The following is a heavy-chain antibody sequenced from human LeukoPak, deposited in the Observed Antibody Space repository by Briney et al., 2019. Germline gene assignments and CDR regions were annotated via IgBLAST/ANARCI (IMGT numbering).Heavy chain of an antibody. CDR3: ARDTSGYSSSWFDP. CDR1: GGSISGNY. D-gene: IGHD6-13*01. J-gene: IGHJ5*02. CDR2: IYYSGST. V-gene: IGHV4-59*01. Sequence: SETLSLTCIVSGGSISGNYWSWIRQPPGKGLEWIGYIYYSGSTNYNPSLKSRVTISVDTSKNHFSLKLTSVTAADTAVYYCARDTSGYSSSWFDPWGQGTLVTVSS.